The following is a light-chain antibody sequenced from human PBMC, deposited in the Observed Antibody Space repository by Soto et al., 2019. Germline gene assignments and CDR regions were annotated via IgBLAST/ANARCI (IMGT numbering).Light chain of an antibody. CDR1: QGISSW. CDR2: AAS. Sequence: DIQMTQSPSSLSASVGDRVTITCRASQGISSWLAWYQQKPEKAPKSLLYAASSLQSGVPSRFSGSGSGTDFTLTISSLQPEGFATYYFQQYNSYPHTFGQGTRLESK. V-gene: IGKV1D-16*01. J-gene: IGKJ5*01. CDR3: QQYNSYPHT.